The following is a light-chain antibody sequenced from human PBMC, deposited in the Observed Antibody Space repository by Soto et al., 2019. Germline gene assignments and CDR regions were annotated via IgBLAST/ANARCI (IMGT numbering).Light chain of an antibody. V-gene: IGKV4-1*01. J-gene: IGKJ1*01. Sequence: DIVMTQSPDSLAVSLGERATINCKSSQSVLHSYNSKSYLAWYQQKPGQPPKLLISWASTRESGVPDRFSGSGSRTDFTLTISSLQAEDVAVYYCQQYYSTPRTFGQGTKVEIK. CDR3: QQYYSTPRT. CDR2: WAS. CDR1: QSVLHSYNSKSY.